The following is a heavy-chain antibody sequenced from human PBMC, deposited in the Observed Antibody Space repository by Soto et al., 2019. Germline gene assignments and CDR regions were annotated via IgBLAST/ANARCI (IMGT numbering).Heavy chain of an antibody. Sequence: QVQLQESGPGLLRPSETLSLTCAVSGASVGSRAHHWSWIRQTPGQGLEWIGYVHYSGDTKYNPSFQSRVTISMDRPRNLFSLWLSTVTAADTALYYCVTEYYQTDDYHKIDWGQGTLVTVSS. J-gene: IGHJ4*02. CDR1: GASVGSRAHH. CDR2: VHYSGDT. CDR3: VTEYYQTDDYHKID. V-gene: IGHV4-61*08. D-gene: IGHD3-16*01.